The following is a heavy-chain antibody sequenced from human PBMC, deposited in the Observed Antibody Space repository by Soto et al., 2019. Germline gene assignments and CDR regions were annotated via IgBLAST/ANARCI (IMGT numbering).Heavy chain of an antibody. CDR2: ISYDGSNK. J-gene: IGHJ4*02. CDR1: GFTFSSYA. D-gene: IGHD2-2*01. V-gene: IGHV3-30-3*01. Sequence: PGGSLRLSCVVSGFTFSSYAMHWVRQAPGKGLEWVAVISYDGSNKYYADSVKGRFTISRDNSKNTLYLQMNSLRAEDTAVYYCARDPFSFDLVVPAAMDLDYWGQGTLVTVSS. CDR3: ARDPFSFDLVVPAAMDLDY.